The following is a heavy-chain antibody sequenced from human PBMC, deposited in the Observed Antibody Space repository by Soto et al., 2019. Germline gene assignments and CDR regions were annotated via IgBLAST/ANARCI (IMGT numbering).Heavy chain of an antibody. Sequence: PGGSLRLSCSGSGFTFGTYAMGWVRQSPGKGLEWIAFIRNKAYGGTAQYAESVKGRFTILRDDSNSIAYLQMNSLKTEDTGVYYCTVVITGTYFYYGLDVWGQGTTVTVSS. D-gene: IGHD3-22*01. CDR1: GFTFGTYA. CDR2: IRNKAYGGTA. CDR3: TVVITGTYFYYGLDV. J-gene: IGHJ6*02. V-gene: IGHV3-49*04.